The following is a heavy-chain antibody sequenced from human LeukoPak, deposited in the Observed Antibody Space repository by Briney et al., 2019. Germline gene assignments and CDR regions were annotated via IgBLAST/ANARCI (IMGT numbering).Heavy chain of an antibody. J-gene: IGHJ4*02. CDR3: AKTGYSSSSPDY. CDR1: GFTFSSYG. Sequence: PGGSLRLSCAASGFTFSSYGMHWVRQAPGKGLEWAAVISYDGSNKYYADSVKGRFTISRDNSKNTLYLQMNSLRAEDTAVYYCAKTGYSSSSPDYWGQGTLVTVSS. D-gene: IGHD6-6*01. CDR2: ISYDGSNK. V-gene: IGHV3-30*18.